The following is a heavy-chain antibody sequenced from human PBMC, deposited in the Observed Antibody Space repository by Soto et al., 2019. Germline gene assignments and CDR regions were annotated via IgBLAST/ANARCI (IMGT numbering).Heavy chain of an antibody. CDR1: GFTFSSYG. CDR2: ISYDGSNK. V-gene: IGHV3-30*18. CDR3: AKSGGYDDYGDYGDY. Sequence: QVQLVESGGGVVQPGRSLRLSCAASGFTFSSYGMHWVRQAPGKGLEWVAVISYDGSNKYYADSVKGRFTISRDNSKNPLDLQMNRLRAEDTAVYYCAKSGGYDDYGDYGDYWGQGTLVTVSS. D-gene: IGHD4-17*01. J-gene: IGHJ4*02.